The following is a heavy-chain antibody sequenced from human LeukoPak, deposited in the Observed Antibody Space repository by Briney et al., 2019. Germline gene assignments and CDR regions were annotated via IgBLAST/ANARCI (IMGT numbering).Heavy chain of an antibody. CDR1: GGSISSSSYY. D-gene: IGHD1-1*01. V-gene: IGHV4-39*01. Sequence: SETLSLTCTVSGGSISSSSYYWGWIRQPPGKGLEWIGSINYSGSTYYNPSLKSRVTISVDASKNQFSLELYSLTAADTAVYYCARRGSGRNWFDPWGQGTLVTVSS. CDR3: ARRGSGRNWFDP. J-gene: IGHJ5*02. CDR2: INYSGST.